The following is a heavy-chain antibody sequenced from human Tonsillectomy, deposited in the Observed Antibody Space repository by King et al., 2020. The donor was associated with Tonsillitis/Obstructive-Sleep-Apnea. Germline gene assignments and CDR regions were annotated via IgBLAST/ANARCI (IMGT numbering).Heavy chain of an antibody. V-gene: IGHV4-59*08. CDR2: IYYSGST. D-gene: IGHD4-11*01. CDR3: ARHVPPSYHSNSGYSHAFDI. Sequence: VQLQESGPGLVKPSETLSLTCTVSGGSISSYSWSWIRQPPGKGLECIGHIYYSGSTNYNPSLKSRVTISVDASNNQFSLKLSSVTAADTAIYYCARHVPPSYHSNSGYSHAFDIWGQGTMVTVSS. CDR1: GGSISSYS. J-gene: IGHJ3*02.